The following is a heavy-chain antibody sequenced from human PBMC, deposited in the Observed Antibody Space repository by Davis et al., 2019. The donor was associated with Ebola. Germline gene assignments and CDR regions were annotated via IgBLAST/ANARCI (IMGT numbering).Heavy chain of an antibody. CDR1: GGSITSGTYY. V-gene: IGHV4-34*01. CDR2: INHSGST. D-gene: IGHD3-10*01. CDR3: ARGPLYYYGSGSYYFY. J-gene: IGHJ4*02. Sequence: SETLSLTCSVSGGSITSGTYYWSWIRQPPGKGLEWIGEINHSGSTNYNPSLKSRVTISVDTSKNQFSLKLSSVTAADTAVYYCARGPLYYYGSGSYYFYWGQGTLVTVSS.